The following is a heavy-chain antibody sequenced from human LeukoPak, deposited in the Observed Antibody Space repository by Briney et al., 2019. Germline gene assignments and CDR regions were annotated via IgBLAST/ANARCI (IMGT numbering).Heavy chain of an antibody. V-gene: IGHV3-7*01. CDR3: ARVFCSGGSCYRGIKNAFDI. Sequence: PGGSLRLSCAASGFTFSSYWMSWVRQAPGKGLEWVANIKQDGSEKYYVDSVKGRFTISRDNAKNSLYLQMNSLRAEDTAVYYCARVFCSGGSCYRGIKNAFDIWGQGTMVTVSS. CDR2: IKQDGSEK. D-gene: IGHD2-15*01. J-gene: IGHJ3*02. CDR1: GFTFSSYW.